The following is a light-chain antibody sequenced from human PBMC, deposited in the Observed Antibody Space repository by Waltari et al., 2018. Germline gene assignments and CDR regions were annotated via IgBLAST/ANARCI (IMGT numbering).Light chain of an antibody. Sequence: AIQLTQSPSSLSASVGDRVTISCRASITVSSALAWYQQQPGQPPKLLIYDVFNLQSGIPSRFSGSGSGTDFTLTINSLQPEDFATYYCQQFNSYPLTFGGGTKVEIK. J-gene: IGKJ4*01. CDR3: QQFNSYPLT. CDR1: ITVSSA. V-gene: IGKV1-13*02. CDR2: DVF.